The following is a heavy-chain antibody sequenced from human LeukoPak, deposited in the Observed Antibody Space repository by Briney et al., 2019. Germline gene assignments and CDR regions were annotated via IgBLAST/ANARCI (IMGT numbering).Heavy chain of an antibody. CDR3: ARWMATVTTPDY. Sequence: PSETLSLTCTVSGGPISSGDYYWSWIRQPPGKGLEWIGYIYYSGSTYFNPSLKSRVTISVDTSKNQFSLKLSSVTAADTAVYYCARWMATVTTPDYWGQGTLVTVSS. V-gene: IGHV4-30-4*01. J-gene: IGHJ4*02. D-gene: IGHD4-11*01. CDR1: GGPISSGDYY. CDR2: IYYSGST.